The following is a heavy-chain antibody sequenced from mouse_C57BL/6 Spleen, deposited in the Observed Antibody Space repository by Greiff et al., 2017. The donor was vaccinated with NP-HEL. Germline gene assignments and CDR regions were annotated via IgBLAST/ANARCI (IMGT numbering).Heavy chain of an antibody. CDR3: ARWDDGYSYYAMDF. CDR1: ASRCPLTC. Sequence: QVQLQQSGAELARPAASVRLSCMAPASRCPLTCLLVLTPPPFHFLEFILYIYPIRFHIYYNEKFKGKATLTEDKSSSTAYMELRSLTSEDSAVYFCARWDDGYSYYAMDFWGQGTSVTVSS. D-gene: IGHD2-3*01. V-gene: IGHV1-81*01. CDR2: IYPIRFHI. J-gene: IGHJ4*01.